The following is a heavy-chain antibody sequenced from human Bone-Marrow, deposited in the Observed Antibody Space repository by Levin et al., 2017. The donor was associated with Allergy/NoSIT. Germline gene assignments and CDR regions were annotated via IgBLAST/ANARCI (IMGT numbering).Heavy chain of an antibody. CDR2: ISSSSSYI. D-gene: IGHD6-19*01. CDR1: GFPFSSFT. Sequence: GESLKISCEASGFPFSSFTMNWVRQSPGRGLEWLSSISSSSSYIYYADSLKGRFTISRDNAKSSLFLQLNNLTTEETATYYWTRGAGSCDGWGQGARVTVSS. J-gene: IGHJ4*02. V-gene: IGHV3-21*06. CDR3: TRGAGSCDG.